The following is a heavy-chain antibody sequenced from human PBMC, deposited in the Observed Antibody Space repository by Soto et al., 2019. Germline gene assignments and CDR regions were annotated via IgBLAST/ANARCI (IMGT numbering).Heavy chain of an antibody. CDR3: VRGDDYGGNSVDY. J-gene: IGHJ4*02. V-gene: IGHV4-30-4*01. D-gene: IGHD4-17*01. CDR1: GGSISSGDYY. CDR2: IYYSGST. Sequence: QVQLQESGPGLVKPSQTLSLTCTVSGGSISSGDYYWSWIRQPPGKGLEWIGYIYYSGSTYYNPSLKSRVTISVDTSKNQFSLKLSSLTAADTAVYYCVRGDDYGGNSVDYWGQGTLVTVSS.